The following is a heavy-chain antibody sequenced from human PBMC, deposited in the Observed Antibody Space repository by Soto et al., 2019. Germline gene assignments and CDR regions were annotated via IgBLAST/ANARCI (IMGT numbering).Heavy chain of an antibody. Sequence: GGSLRLSCAASGFPCGSYDMTWVRQAPGKGLEWVSTILVDGRTFYVDSVKGRFTISRDNSRNTVYLQMNSLTAGDTALYYCAKATATGGGAFDFCGQGTMGTVS. CDR1: GFPCGSYD. D-gene: IGHD2-8*02. CDR2: ILVDGRT. V-gene: IGHV3-23*01. CDR3: AKATATGGGAFDF. J-gene: IGHJ3*01.